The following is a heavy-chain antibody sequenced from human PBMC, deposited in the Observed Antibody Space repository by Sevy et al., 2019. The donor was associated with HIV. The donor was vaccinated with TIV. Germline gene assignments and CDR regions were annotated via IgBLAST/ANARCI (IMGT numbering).Heavy chain of an antibody. CDR3: ARSNHHEGAFDI. CDR2: ISYDGSNK. CDR1: GFTFSSYG. V-gene: IGHV3-30*03. Sequence: GGSLRLSCAASGFTFSSYGMHWVRQAPGKGLEWVAVISYDGSNKYYADSVKGRFTISRDNSKNTLYLQMNSLRAEDTAVYYCARSNHHEGAFDIWGQGTMVTVSS. J-gene: IGHJ3*02.